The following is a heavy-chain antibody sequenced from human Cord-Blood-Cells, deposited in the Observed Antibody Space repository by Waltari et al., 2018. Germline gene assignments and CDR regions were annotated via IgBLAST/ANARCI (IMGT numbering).Heavy chain of an antibody. CDR2: ISYDGSNK. CDR1: GFTFSSFA. V-gene: IGHV3-30-3*01. CDR3: ASTPYDSSGYYYY. J-gene: IGHJ4*02. Sequence: QVQLVESGGGVVQPGRSLRLSCAASGFTFSSFAMHWVRQAPGKGLEGVAVISYDGSNKYYADSVKGRFTISRDNSKNTLYLQMNSLRAEDTAVYYCASTPYDSSGYYYYWGQGTLVTVSS. D-gene: IGHD3-22*01.